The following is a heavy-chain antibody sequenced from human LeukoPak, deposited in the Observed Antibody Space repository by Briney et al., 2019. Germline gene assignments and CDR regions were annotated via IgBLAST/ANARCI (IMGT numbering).Heavy chain of an antibody. CDR1: GGSFSGYY. Sequence: SETLSLTCAVYGGSFSGYYWSWIRQPPGKGLEWIGEINHSGSTNYNPSLKSRVTISVDTSKNQFSLKLSSVTAADTAVYYCAREGLGRLPGGIAYYYYYMDVWGKGTTVTVSS. D-gene: IGHD2-21*01. J-gene: IGHJ6*03. V-gene: IGHV4-34*01. CDR3: AREGLGRLPGGIAYYYYYMDV. CDR2: INHSGST.